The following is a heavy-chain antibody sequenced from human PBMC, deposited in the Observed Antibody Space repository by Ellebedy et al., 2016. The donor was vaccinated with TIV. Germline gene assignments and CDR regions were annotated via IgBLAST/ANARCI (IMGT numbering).Heavy chain of an antibody. Sequence: PGGSLRLSCAASGFTFSSYSLNWVRQAPGKGLEWVSYISSSSSTMYYADSVKGRFTISRDNAKSSLFLQMNSLRDEDTAVYYCASDWDHGYWGRGTLVTVSS. V-gene: IGHV3-48*02. CDR1: GFTFSSYS. J-gene: IGHJ4*02. D-gene: IGHD1-26*01. CDR2: ISSSSSTM. CDR3: ASDWDHGY.